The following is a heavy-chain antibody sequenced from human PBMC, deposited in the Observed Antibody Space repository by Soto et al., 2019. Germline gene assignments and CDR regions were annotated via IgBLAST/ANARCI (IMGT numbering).Heavy chain of an antibody. CDR2: IWHDGNNK. V-gene: IGHV3-33*01. CDR1: GFTFSNYG. Sequence: HPGGSLRLSCAASGFTFSNYGMHWVRQAPGKGLEWVAIIWHDGNNKYYADSVRGRFIISRDNSKNRLYLQRNSLRAEDTAVYYCASDLVGASDAYGLDFWGQGTPVTVSS. D-gene: IGHD1-26*01. CDR3: ASDLVGASDAYGLDF. J-gene: IGHJ6*02.